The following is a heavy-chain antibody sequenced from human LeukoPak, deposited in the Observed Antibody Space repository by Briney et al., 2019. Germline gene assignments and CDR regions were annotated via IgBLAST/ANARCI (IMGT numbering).Heavy chain of an antibody. D-gene: IGHD3-10*01. V-gene: IGHV3-9*03. Sequence: PGGSLRLSCAASGFTFDGYGIHWVRQAPGKGLEWVSGISWNSGSIGYADSVKGRFTISRDNAKNSLYLQMNSLRAEDMALYYCAKDIMIRGVSRTASYDYWGQGTLVTVSS. CDR3: AKDIMIRGVSRTASYDY. CDR1: GFTFDGYG. CDR2: ISWNSGSI. J-gene: IGHJ4*02.